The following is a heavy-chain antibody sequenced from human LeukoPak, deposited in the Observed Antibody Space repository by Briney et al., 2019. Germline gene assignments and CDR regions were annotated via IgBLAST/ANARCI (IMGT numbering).Heavy chain of an antibody. Sequence: SVKVSCKASGGTFSSYAISWVRQAPGQGLEWMGGIIPIFGTANYAQKFQGRVTITADKSTSTAYMELSSLRSEDTAVYYCATGTARCGGDCYPSDPWVDYWGQGTLVTVSS. CDR3: ATGTARCGGDCYPSDPWVDY. V-gene: IGHV1-69*06. J-gene: IGHJ4*02. CDR1: GGTFSSYA. CDR2: IIPIFGTA. D-gene: IGHD2-21*02.